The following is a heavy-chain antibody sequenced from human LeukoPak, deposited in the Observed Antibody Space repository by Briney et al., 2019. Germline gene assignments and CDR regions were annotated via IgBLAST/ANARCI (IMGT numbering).Heavy chain of an antibody. V-gene: IGHV4-59*08. CDR3: ARGAPSSGSYFP. Sequence: PSETLSLTCTVSGGFISSYYWSWIRQPPGKGLEWIGYIYYSGSTNYNPSLKSRVTISVDTSKNQFSLKLSSVTAADTAVYYCARGAPSSGSYFPWGQGTLVTVSS. D-gene: IGHD1-26*01. CDR2: IYYSGST. J-gene: IGHJ5*02. CDR1: GGFISSYY.